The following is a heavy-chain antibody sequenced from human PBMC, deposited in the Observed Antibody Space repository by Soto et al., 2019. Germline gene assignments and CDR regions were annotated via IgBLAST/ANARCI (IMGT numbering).Heavy chain of an antibody. CDR1: GYTFTGYY. Sequence: QVQLVQSGAEVKESGASVKVSCKASGYTFTGYYIHWVRQAPGQGLEWVGEISPKSGGTRYAQKFQDRVTMTKDTAITTVYMELSNLSPDDTAVYYCGRGRSGELVVFYWGQGTLVTVHS. CDR3: GRGRSGELVVFY. V-gene: IGHV1-2*02. J-gene: IGHJ4*02. D-gene: IGHD1-7*01. CDR2: ISPKSGGT.